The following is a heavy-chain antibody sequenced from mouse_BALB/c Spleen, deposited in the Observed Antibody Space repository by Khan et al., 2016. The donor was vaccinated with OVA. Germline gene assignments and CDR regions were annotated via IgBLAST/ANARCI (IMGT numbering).Heavy chain of an antibody. J-gene: IGHJ2*01. Sequence: VRLQQSGTVLARPGASVKMSCKASGYTFTNYWMHWVKQRPGQGLEWIATIYPGNSDTNYNQKFTGKAKLTAVTSTSTAYMELSSLTNEDSAVYYCARNGFGNYEIWDYWGQGTTLTVSS. D-gene: IGHD2-1*01. CDR2: IYPGNSDT. CDR1: GYTFTNYW. CDR3: ARNGFGNYEIWDY. V-gene: IGHV1-5*01.